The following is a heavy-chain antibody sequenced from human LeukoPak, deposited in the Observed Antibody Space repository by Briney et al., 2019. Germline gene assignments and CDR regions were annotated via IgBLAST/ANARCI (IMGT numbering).Heavy chain of an antibody. CDR3: ARDLKSIAARPSKNWFDP. J-gene: IGHJ5*02. D-gene: IGHD6-6*01. CDR2: ISAYNGNT. Sequence: ASVKVSCKASGYSFSSYGISWVRQAPGQGLEWMGWISAYNGNTKYAQKLQGRVTMTTDTSTSTAYMELRSLRSDDTAVYYCARDLKSIAARPSKNWFDPWGQGTLVTVSS. CDR1: GYSFSSYG. V-gene: IGHV1-18*01.